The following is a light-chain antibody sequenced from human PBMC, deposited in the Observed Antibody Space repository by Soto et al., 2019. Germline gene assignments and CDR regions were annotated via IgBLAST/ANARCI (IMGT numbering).Light chain of an antibody. V-gene: IGKV3D-7*01. CDR1: RRVDSSF. J-gene: IGKJ3*01. Sequence: EIVMTQSPATLSLSPGERATLSCRASRRVDSSFLSWYQHKPGQAPRLLIYGASNRATGIPARFSGSGSGTDFTLTISSLQPEDFAVYYCHQDYNLPFSFGPGTKVDVK. CDR2: GAS. CDR3: HQDYNLPFS.